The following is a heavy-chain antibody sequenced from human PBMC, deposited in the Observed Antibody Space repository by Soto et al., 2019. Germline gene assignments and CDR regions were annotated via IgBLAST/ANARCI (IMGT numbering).Heavy chain of an antibody. J-gene: IGHJ4*02. CDR2: ISYDGSNK. CDR1: GFTFSSYA. D-gene: IGHD2-2*01. Sequence: QVQLVESGGGVVQPGRSLRLSCAASGFTFSSYAMHWVRQAPGKGLEWVAVISYDGSNKYYADSVKGRFTISRDNSKNPLYLQMNSLRAEDTAVYYCARDLVVVPAAAPYFDYWGQGTLVTVSS. CDR3: ARDLVVVPAAAPYFDY. V-gene: IGHV3-30-3*01.